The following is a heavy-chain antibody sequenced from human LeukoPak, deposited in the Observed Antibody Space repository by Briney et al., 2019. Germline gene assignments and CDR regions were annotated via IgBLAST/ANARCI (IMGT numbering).Heavy chain of an antibody. CDR3: ATGYGSGSYLY. CDR1: GGSISSYY. V-gene: IGHV4-4*07. Sequence: PSETLSLTCTVSGGSISSYYCSWIRQPAGKGLEWIGRIQTSGTYYNPSLKSRVTMSVDTSKSQFYLQLSSVTAADTAVYYCATGYGSGSYLYWGQGTLVTVSS. J-gene: IGHJ4*02. CDR2: IQTSGT. D-gene: IGHD3-10*01.